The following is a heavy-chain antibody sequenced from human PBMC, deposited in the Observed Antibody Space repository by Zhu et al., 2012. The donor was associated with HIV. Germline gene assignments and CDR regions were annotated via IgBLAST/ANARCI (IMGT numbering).Heavy chain of an antibody. Sequence: QVHLQQWGAGLLKPSETLSLTCAVYGGSFSGYYWNWIRQPPGKGLVWIGEINHSGSTNYNPSLKSRVTISVDTSKNQFSLKLSSVTAADTAVYYCASLDYYDSGGYYYAAFDIWGQGTMVTVSS. CDR3: ASLDYYDSGGYYYAAFDI. D-gene: IGHD3-22*01. V-gene: IGHV4-34*01. J-gene: IGHJ3*02. CDR2: INHSGST. CDR1: GGSFSGYY.